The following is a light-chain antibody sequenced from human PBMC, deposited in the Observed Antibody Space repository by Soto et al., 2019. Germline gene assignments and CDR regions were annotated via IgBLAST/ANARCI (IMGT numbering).Light chain of an antibody. V-gene: IGKV2-28*01. J-gene: IGKJ1*01. CDR1: QSLLNSNGYNY. CDR2: LGS. Sequence: DIVMTQSPLSLPVTPGEPASISCRSSQSLLNSNGYNYFHWYLQKPGQSPKVLFYLGSNRASGVPDRFSGRVSGTDFTLKISRVEAEDVWVYYCMQALQTPWTFGQGTKVEIK. CDR3: MQALQTPWT.